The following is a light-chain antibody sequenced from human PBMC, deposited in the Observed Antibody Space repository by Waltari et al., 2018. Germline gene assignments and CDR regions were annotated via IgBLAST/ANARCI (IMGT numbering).Light chain of an antibody. CDR3: QQYYSIPWT. Sequence: DIVMTQSPDSLAVSLGERATGNRKPSQNVFNSPLKKSFLAWFQQKLGQPPKLLIYWASTRESGVPVRFSGSGSGRDFTLTISSLQAEDVAVYYCQQYYSIPWTFGQGTKVEIK. V-gene: IGKV4-1*01. CDR1: QNVFNSPLKKSF. J-gene: IGKJ1*01. CDR2: WAS.